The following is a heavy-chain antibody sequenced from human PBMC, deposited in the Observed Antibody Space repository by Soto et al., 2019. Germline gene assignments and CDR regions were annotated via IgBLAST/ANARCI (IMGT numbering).Heavy chain of an antibody. CDR2: MNPNSGNT. CDR1: GYTFTSYD. V-gene: IGHV1-8*01. CDR3: AFYSGGYDYGFDH. D-gene: IGHD3-22*01. J-gene: IGHJ4*02. Sequence: QVQLVQSGAEVKKPGTSVKVSCKASGYTFTSYDINWVRQATGQGLEWMGWMNPNSGNTGYAHNFQGRVTMTRNTSISTAYMELSSLSSEDTAMYYCAFYSGGYDYGFDHWGQGTLVTVSS.